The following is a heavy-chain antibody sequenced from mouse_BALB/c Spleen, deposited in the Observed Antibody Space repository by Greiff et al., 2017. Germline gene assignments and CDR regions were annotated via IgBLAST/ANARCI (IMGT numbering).Heavy chain of an antibody. Sequence: EVQLQESGPGLVKPSQSLSLTCSVTGYSITSGYYWNWIRQFPGNKLEWMGYISYDGSNNYNPSLKNRISITRDTSKNQFFLKLNSVTTEDTATYYCAREGDWGQGTTLTGAS. CDR1: GYSITSGYY. CDR2: ISYDGSN. V-gene: IGHV3-6*02. J-gene: IGHJ2*01. CDR3: AREGD.